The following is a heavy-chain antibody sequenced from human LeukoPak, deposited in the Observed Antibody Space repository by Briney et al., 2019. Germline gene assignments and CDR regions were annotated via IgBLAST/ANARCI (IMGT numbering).Heavy chain of an antibody. D-gene: IGHD6-13*01. CDR3: ARDKEYSSSWYPTYYYYGMDV. CDR1: GYTFTSYG. Sequence: ASVTVSCKASGYTFTSYGISWVRQAPGQGLEWMGWISAYNGNTNYAQKLQGRVTMTTDTSTSIAYMELRSLGSDDTAVYYCARDKEYSSSWYPTYYYYGMDVWGQGTTVTVSS. V-gene: IGHV1-18*01. CDR2: ISAYNGNT. J-gene: IGHJ6*02.